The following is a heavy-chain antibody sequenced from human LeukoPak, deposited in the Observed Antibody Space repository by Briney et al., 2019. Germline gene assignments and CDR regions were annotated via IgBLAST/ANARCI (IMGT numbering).Heavy chain of an antibody. Sequence: ASVKVSCKASGYTFTSYGVSWVRQAPGQGLEWMGWISAYNGNTNYAQKLQGRVTMTTDTSTSTAYMELRSLRSDDTAVYYCARDDGGRSGYDFDYWGQGTLVTVSS. CDR2: ISAYNGNT. J-gene: IGHJ4*02. CDR1: GYTFTSYG. D-gene: IGHD3-22*01. V-gene: IGHV1-18*01. CDR3: ARDDGGRSGYDFDY.